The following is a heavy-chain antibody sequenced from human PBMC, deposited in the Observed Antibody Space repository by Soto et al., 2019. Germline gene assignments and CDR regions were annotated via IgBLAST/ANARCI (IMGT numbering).Heavy chain of an antibody. D-gene: IGHD3-3*01. CDR1: GGSFSGYY. Sequence: PSETLSLTCAVYGGSFSGYYWSWIRQPPGKGLEWIGEINHSGSTNYNPSLKSRVTISVDTSKNQFSLKLSSVTAADTAVYYCVAISKYYDFWSGNYCWFDPLCQCTLVT. CDR2: INHSGST. J-gene: IGHJ5*02. V-gene: IGHV4-34*01. CDR3: VAISKYYDFWSGNYCWFDP.